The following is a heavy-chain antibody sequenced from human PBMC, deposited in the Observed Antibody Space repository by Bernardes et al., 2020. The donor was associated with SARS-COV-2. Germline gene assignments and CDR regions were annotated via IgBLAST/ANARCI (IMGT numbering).Heavy chain of an antibody. CDR2: ISGSGGST. J-gene: IGHJ6*03. CDR1: GFTFSSYA. D-gene: IGHD3-3*01. CDR3: AKNVLRVLTQDYYYMDV. V-gene: IGHV3-23*01. Sequence: VGSLSLSCAASGFTFSSYAMSWVRQAPGKGLEWVSAISGSGGSTYYADSVKGRFTISRDNSKNTLYLQMSSLRVEDPAVYYCAKNVLRVLTQDYYYMDVWGKGTTVTVSS.